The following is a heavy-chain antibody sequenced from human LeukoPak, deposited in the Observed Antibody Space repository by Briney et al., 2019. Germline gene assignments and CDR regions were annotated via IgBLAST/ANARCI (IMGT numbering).Heavy chain of an antibody. CDR1: GYTFTSYD. Sequence: GASVKVSCKASGYTFTSYDINWVRQATGQGLEWMGWMNPNSGNTGYAQEFQGRVTMTRNTSISTAYMELSSLRSEDTAVYYCARGGAKYYYDSSGYYPYWGQGTLVTVSS. D-gene: IGHD3-22*01. V-gene: IGHV1-8*01. J-gene: IGHJ4*02. CDR2: MNPNSGNT. CDR3: ARGGAKYYYDSSGYYPY.